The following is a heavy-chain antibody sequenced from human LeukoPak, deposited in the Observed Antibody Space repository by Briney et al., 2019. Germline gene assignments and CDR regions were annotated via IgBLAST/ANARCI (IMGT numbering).Heavy chain of an antibody. J-gene: IGHJ4*02. CDR2: IGAAGDT. CDR3: ARGLNIGSWSFDF. V-gene: IGHV3-13*04. CDR1: GFTFSSYD. Sequence: GGSLRLSCAASGFTFSSYDMHWVRQATGKGLEWVSVIGAAGDTYYPDSVKGRFTISRENAKNSLYLQMNSLRAGDTAVYYCARGLNIGSWSFDFWGQGTLVTVSS. D-gene: IGHD2/OR15-2a*01.